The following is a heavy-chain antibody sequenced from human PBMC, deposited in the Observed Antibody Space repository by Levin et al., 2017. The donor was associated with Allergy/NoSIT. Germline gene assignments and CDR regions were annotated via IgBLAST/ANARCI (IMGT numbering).Heavy chain of an antibody. V-gene: IGHV1-2*02. D-gene: IGHD2-15*01. Sequence: ASVKVSCKASGYTFTGYYMHWVRQAPGQGLEWMGWINPNSGGTNYAQKFQGRVTMTRDTSISTAYMALSRLRSDDTAVYYCERDLECSGGSCYLYYFDYWGQGTLVTVSS. J-gene: IGHJ4*02. CDR1: GYTFTGYY. CDR2: INPNSGGT. CDR3: ERDLECSGGSCYLYYFDY.